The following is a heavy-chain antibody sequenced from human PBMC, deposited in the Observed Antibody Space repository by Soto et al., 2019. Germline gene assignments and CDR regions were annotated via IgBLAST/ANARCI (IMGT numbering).Heavy chain of an antibody. CDR1: GGSISSSSYY. CDR2: IYYSGST. CDR3: ACYDKTPITMVRGVTY. Sequence: PSETLSLTCTVSGGSISSSSYYWGWIRQPPGKGLEWIGSIYYSGSTYYNPSLKSRVTISVDTSKNQFSLKLSSVTAADTAVYYCACYDKTPITMVRGVTYWGQGTLVTVSS. D-gene: IGHD3-10*01. J-gene: IGHJ4*02. V-gene: IGHV4-39*01.